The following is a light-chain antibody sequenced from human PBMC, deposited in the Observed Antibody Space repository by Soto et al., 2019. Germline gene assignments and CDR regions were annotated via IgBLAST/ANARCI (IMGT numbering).Light chain of an antibody. J-gene: IGKJ5*01. Sequence: EIVLTQSPGTLSLSPGERATLSCRASQSVSSSYLAWYQQKPGQAPRLLIYGASSRATGIPDRFSGSGSGTDFSITISSLEPEDFAVYYSQQYGSSFDFGQGTRLEIK. CDR3: QQYGSSFD. V-gene: IGKV3-20*01. CDR1: QSVSSSY. CDR2: GAS.